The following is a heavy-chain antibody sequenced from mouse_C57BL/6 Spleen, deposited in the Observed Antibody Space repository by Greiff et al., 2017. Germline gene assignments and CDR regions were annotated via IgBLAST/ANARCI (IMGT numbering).Heavy chain of an antibody. J-gene: IGHJ3*01. V-gene: IGHV1-61*01. D-gene: IGHD2-4*01. CDR1: GYTFTSYW. Sequence: QVQLQQPGAELVRPGSPVKLSCKASGYTFTSYWMDWVKQRPGQGLEWIGNIYPSDSETHYNQKFKDKATLTVDKSSSTAYMQLSSLTSEDSAVYYCARLGDYDSFAYWGQGTLVTVSA. CDR2: IYPSDSET. CDR3: ARLGDYDSFAY.